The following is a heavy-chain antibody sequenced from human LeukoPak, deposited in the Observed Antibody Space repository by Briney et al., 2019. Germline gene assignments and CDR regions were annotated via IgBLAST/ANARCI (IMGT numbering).Heavy chain of an antibody. Sequence: QSGGSLRLSCAASGFSFGTYGMHWVRQAPGKGLEWVAVIWDDGTTKYYADSVKGRFTISRDNSKNTLYLQMNSLRAEDTAVYYCARDLEERPSFYVLRFLEWFPYYWGQGTLVTVSS. V-gene: IGHV3-33*01. J-gene: IGHJ4*02. D-gene: IGHD3-3*01. CDR3: ARDLEERPSFYVLRFLEWFPYY. CDR2: IWDDGTTK. CDR1: GFSFGTYG.